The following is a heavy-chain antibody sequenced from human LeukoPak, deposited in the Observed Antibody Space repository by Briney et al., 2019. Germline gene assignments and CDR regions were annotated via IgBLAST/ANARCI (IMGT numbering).Heavy chain of an antibody. V-gene: IGHV3-23*01. CDR1: GFTFSSYA. D-gene: IGHD2-2*01. Sequence: GGSLRLSCAASGFTFSSYAMSWVRQAPGKGLEWVSAISGSGGSTYYADSVKGRFTISRDNSKNTLYLQMNSLRAEDTAVYYCATGGVVVPAAINYFDYWGQGTLVTVSS. CDR3: ATGGVVVPAAINYFDY. J-gene: IGHJ4*02. CDR2: ISGSGGST.